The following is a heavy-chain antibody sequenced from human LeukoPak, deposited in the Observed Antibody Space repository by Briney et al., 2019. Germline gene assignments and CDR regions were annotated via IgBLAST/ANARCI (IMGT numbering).Heavy chain of an antibody. CDR3: ARLSGSTPY. J-gene: IGHJ4*02. CDR1: GFTLSSYW. V-gene: IGHV3-7*01. Sequence: TGGSLRLSCAASGFTLSSYWMNWVRQAPGKGLEWVANIKQDGSEKYYLDSVRGRFTISRDNAKNSLYLQMNSLRAEDTAVYYCARLSGSTPYWGQGTLVTVSS. D-gene: IGHD1-26*01. CDR2: IKQDGSEK.